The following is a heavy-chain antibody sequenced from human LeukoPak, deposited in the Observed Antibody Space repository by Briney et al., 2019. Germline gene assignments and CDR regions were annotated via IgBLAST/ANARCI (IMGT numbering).Heavy chain of an antibody. CDR3: ATYDFWSGYGVGY. J-gene: IGHJ4*02. CDR1: GFTFSSYA. CDR2: ISDSGGST. D-gene: IGHD3-3*01. Sequence: TGGSLRLSCAASGFTFSSYALSWVRQAPGKGLECVSAISDSGGSTYYAASVKGRFTISRDNYKNTLYLQMNSLRAEDTAVYYCATYDFWSGYGVGYWGQGTLVTVSS. V-gene: IGHV3-23*01.